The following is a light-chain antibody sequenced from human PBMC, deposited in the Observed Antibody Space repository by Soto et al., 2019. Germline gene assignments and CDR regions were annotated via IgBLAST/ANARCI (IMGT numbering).Light chain of an antibody. V-gene: IGLV2-14*03. J-gene: IGLJ1*01. Sequence: LTQAAPVSWSPGQSVTISRPGTHNDNVNYNYVSWYQHLPGKAPKLMIYDVGSRPSGVSSRFSGSKSGNTASLAISGLQAEDEADYYCNSYREDHPRFYVFGTGTKVTVL. CDR3: NSYREDHPRFYV. CDR2: DVG. CDR1: HNDNVNYNY.